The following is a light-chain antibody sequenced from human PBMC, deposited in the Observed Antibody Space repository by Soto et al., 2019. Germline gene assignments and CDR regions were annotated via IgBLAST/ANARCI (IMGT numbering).Light chain of an antibody. V-gene: IGLV1-40*01. CDR2: SNT. CDR1: SSNIGAGYG. CDR3: QSYESILTGSV. J-gene: IGLJ1*01. Sequence: QSVLTQPHSASGAPRHTVTISCTGGSSNIGAGYGVHWYQQVPGTAPKLVLYSNTARPSGVPDRFSGSRSGSSASLAITGLQAEDEADYYCQSYESILTGSVFGTGTKVTVL.